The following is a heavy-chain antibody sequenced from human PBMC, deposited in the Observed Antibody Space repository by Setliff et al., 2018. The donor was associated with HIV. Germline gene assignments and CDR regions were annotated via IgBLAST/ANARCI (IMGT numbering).Heavy chain of an antibody. Sequence: SETLSLTCTVSGGSFSTYYWSWIRQPAGEGLEYIGRVHSTGATIYNPSLKSRVTMSVDTSKNQLSLKLRSVTAADTAVYYCARARITMTGGRLEPYAFDRWGQGTKVTVSS. CDR3: ARARITMTGGRLEPYAFDR. CDR2: VHSTGAT. D-gene: IGHD3-22*01. J-gene: IGHJ3*01. V-gene: IGHV4-4*07. CDR1: GGSFSTYY.